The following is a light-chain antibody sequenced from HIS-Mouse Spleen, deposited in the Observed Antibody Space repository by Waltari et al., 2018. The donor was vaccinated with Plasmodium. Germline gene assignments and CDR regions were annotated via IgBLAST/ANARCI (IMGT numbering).Light chain of an antibody. J-gene: IGKJ3*01. CDR2: GAS. V-gene: IGKV3-15*01. CDR1: QGVSSN. Sequence: EIVMTQYPATLSVSPGERATLSCRASQGVSSNLAWYQQKPGQAPRLLSYGASTSATGIPARFSGSGSGTEFTLTISSLQSEDFAVYYCQQYNNWSFTFGPGTKVDIK. CDR3: QQYNNWSFT.